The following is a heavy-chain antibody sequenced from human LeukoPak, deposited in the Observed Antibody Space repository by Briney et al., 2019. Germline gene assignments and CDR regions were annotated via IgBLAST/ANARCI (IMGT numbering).Heavy chain of an antibody. CDR3: ARGLTIVGSTSFHF. D-gene: IGHD1-26*01. V-gene: IGHV4-59*01. Sequence: SETLSLTCTVSGGSISSDYWSWIRQPPGKGLEWIGYIYYSGTTNCSPSLKSRVTISVDTSKNQFSLKLSSVTAADTAVYYCARGLTIVGSTSFHFWGQGALVTVSS. CDR2: IYYSGTT. CDR1: GGSISSDY. J-gene: IGHJ4*02.